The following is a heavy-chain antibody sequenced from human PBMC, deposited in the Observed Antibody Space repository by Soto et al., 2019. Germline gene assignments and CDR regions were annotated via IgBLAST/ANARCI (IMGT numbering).Heavy chain of an antibody. CDR3: AKDIGGWGSSLDY. Sequence: PGGSLRLSCAASGFIFSHYGMHWVRQAPGKGLEWVAVVSYDGSDKYYPGSVKGRFTISRDNSKNTLYLQMSSLRPEDTAVYYCAKDIGGWGSSLDYWGQGTLVTVSS. J-gene: IGHJ4*02. CDR2: VSYDGSDK. CDR1: GFIFSHYG. V-gene: IGHV3-30*18. D-gene: IGHD6-6*01.